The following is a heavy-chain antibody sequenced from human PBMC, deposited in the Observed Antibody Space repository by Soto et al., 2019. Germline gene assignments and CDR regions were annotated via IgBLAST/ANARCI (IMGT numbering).Heavy chain of an antibody. CDR2: ISAYNGNT. J-gene: IGHJ6*02. D-gene: IGHD1-7*01. V-gene: IGHV1-18*01. CDR1: GYTFTSYG. Sequence: VKVSCKASGYTFTSYGISWVRQAPGQGLEWMGWISAYNGNTNYAQKLQGRVTMTTDTSTSTAYMELRSLRSDDTAVYYCARDGITGTTDYYYYYGMDVWGQGTTVTVSS. CDR3: ARDGITGTTDYYYYYGMDV.